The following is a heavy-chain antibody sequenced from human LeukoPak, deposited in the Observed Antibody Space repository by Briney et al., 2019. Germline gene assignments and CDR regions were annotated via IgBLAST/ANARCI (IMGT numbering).Heavy chain of an antibody. CDR3: ARGSSGWPYQDAFDI. CDR2: MNPNSGNT. Sequence: GASVTVSCKASGYSFTSYDINWVRQATGQGLEWMGWMNPNSGNTGYAQRFQGRLTMTRNTSISTAYMELSSLRSEDTAVYYCARGSSGWPYQDAFDIWGQGTMVTVSS. V-gene: IGHV1-8*01. D-gene: IGHD6-19*01. CDR1: GYSFTSYD. J-gene: IGHJ3*02.